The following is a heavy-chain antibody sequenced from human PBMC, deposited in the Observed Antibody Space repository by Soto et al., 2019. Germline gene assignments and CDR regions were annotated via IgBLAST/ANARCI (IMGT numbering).Heavy chain of an antibody. CDR2: IKQDGSEK. D-gene: IGHD1-1*01. CDR1: GFTLSSYW. J-gene: IGHJ3*02. V-gene: IGHV3-7*01. CDR3: ARAGGTGAFDI. Sequence: PGGALRLSGEASGFTLSSYWMSWVRQAPGKGLEWVDNIKQDGSEKYYVDSVKGRFTISRDNAKNSLYLQMNSLRAEDTAVYYCARAGGTGAFDIWGQGTMVTVSS.